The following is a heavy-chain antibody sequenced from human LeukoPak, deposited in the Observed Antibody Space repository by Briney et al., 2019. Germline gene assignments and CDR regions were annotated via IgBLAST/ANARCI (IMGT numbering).Heavy chain of an antibody. CDR1: GFTFSSYA. D-gene: IGHD6-6*01. Sequence: GGSLRLSCAASGFTFSSYAMSWVRQAPGKGLVWVSRINSDGSSTSYADSVKGRFTISRDNAKNTLYLQMNSLRAEDTAMYYCASDIAARLTPDYWGQGTLVTVSS. V-gene: IGHV3-74*01. CDR3: ASDIAARLTPDY. CDR2: INSDGSST. J-gene: IGHJ4*02.